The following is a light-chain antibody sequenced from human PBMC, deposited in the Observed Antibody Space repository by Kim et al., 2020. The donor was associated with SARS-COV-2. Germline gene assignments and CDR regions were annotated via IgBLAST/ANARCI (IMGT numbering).Light chain of an antibody. CDR2: GKN. CDR1: SLRSYY. J-gene: IGLJ3*02. CDR3: NSRDSSGNHWV. Sequence: SSELTQDPAVSVALGQTVMITCQGDSLRSYYASWYQQMPGQATVLVIYGKNNRHSGILDRFSGFSSGNTASLTITGAQAEDEADYYCNSRDSSGNHWVFGGGTQLTVL. V-gene: IGLV3-19*01.